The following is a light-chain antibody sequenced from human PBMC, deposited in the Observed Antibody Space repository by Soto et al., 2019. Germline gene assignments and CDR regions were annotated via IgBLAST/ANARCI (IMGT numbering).Light chain of an antibody. CDR2: EVS. J-gene: IGLJ2*01. Sequence: QSALTQPPSASGSPGQSVTISCTGTSSDFGGYNYVSWYQQHPGKAPKVMIYEVSKRPSGVPDRFSGSKSGNTASLTVSGLQAEDEADYYCSSYAGSNNLVFGGGTKLTV. V-gene: IGLV2-8*01. CDR3: SSYAGSNNLV. CDR1: SSDFGGYNY.